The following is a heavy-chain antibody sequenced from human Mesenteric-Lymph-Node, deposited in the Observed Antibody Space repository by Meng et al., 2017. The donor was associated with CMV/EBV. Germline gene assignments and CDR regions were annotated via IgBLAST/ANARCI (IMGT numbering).Heavy chain of an antibody. CDR1: ARITNAVA. CDR3: ARLNGFRSGHLDYFDY. CDR2: IYWNDGK. J-gene: IGHJ4*02. D-gene: IGHD3-3*01. V-gene: IGHV2-5*01. Sequence: ARITNAVAGGWLRQPPGKALEWLAVIYWNDGKRYRPSLKSMLTITKDTSKHQVVLTMTNMDPVDTATYYCARLNGFRSGHLDYFDYWGQGTLVTVSS.